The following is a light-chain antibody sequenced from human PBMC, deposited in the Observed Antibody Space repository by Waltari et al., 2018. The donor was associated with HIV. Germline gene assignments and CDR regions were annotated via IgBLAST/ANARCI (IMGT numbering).Light chain of an antibody. Sequence: YELTQPPSVPVAPGQTAMITCGGNNIESKSVQWYQQKPGQAPVLVIYFGRDRPSGIPERFSGSVSGNTATLTISRVDAGDEADYYCQVWDRSSDQVIFGGGTKLTVL. J-gene: IGLJ2*01. CDR1: NIESKS. CDR3: QVWDRSSDQVI. V-gene: IGLV3-21*04. CDR2: FGR.